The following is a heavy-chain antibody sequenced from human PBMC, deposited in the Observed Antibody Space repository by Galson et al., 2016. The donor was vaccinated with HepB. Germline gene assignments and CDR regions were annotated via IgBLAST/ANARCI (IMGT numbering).Heavy chain of an antibody. Sequence: SLRLSCAASGFTFSAIGLHWARRAPGKGLEYVSGISGNGERTHFADSVKGKFTISRDNSQNTVYLQMSSLKVEDTAVYYCLTDRGYWGQGTLVTVSS. CDR2: ISGNGERT. V-gene: IGHV3-64D*06. CDR3: LTDRGY. J-gene: IGHJ4*02. CDR1: GFTFSAIG.